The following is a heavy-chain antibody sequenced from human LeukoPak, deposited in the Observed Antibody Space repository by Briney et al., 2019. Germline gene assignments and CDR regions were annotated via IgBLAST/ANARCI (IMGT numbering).Heavy chain of an antibody. Sequence: GGSLRLSCAASGFTFSSYWMGWVRQAPGKGLEWVANIKKDGSEKYYVDSVKGRFTISRDNAKNSLYLQMNSLRAEDTAVYYCVRYGSGYDYWGQGTLVSVSS. J-gene: IGHJ4*02. CDR1: GFTFSSYW. CDR3: VRYGSGYDY. CDR2: IKKDGSEK. D-gene: IGHD6-19*01. V-gene: IGHV3-7*05.